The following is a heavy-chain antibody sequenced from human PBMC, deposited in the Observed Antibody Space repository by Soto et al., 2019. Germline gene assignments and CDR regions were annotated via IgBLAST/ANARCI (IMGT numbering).Heavy chain of an antibody. V-gene: IGHV3-30*18. D-gene: IGHD3-22*01. CDR1: GFTFSSYG. J-gene: IGHJ4*02. CDR2: ISSNGGNK. CDR3: AKSVYYYDSSASPWDY. Sequence: GGSLRRSCAASGFTFSSYGMHWVRQAPGKGLEWVAVISSNGGNKYYADSVKGRFTISRDNSKNTLYLQMNSPRAEDTAVYYCAKSVYYYDSSASPWDYWVKGTLFTVS.